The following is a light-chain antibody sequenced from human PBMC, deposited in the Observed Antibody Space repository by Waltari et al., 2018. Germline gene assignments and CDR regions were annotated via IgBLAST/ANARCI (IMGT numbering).Light chain of an antibody. J-gene: IGKJ1*01. CDR1: QGISNY. Sequence: DIQMTQSPSSLSASVGDRVTITCRASQGISNYLAWFQQKPGKAPKSLIYSASSLQSGGPSKLIGSRSGTDLTLTLSSLPAEGFATYYCKQYNRNLQTFCRGTKVEIK. V-gene: IGKV1-16*02. CDR3: KQYNRNLQT. CDR2: SAS.